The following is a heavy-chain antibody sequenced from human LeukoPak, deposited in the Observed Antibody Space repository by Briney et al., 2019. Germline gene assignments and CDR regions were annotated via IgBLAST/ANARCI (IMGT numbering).Heavy chain of an antibody. V-gene: IGHV3-21*01. CDR2: ISSSSSYI. CDR1: GFTFSSYS. J-gene: IGHJ6*03. CDR3: ARDTLPYCGGDCPYYYYYMDV. D-gene: IGHD2-21*01. Sequence: GGSLRLSCAASGFTFSSYSMNWVRQAPGKGLEWVSSISSSSSYIYYADSVKGRFTISRDNAKNSLYLQMNSLRAEDTAVYYCARDTLPYCGGDCPYYYYYMDVWGKGTTVTVSS.